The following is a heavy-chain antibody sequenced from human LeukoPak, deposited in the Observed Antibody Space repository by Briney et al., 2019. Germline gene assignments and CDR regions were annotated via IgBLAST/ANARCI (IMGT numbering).Heavy chain of an antibody. V-gene: IGHV3-30*02. CDR1: GFTFSSYG. J-gene: IGHJ4*02. Sequence: RGSLRLSCAASGFTFSSYGMHWVRQAPGKGLEWVAFIRYDGSNKYYADSVKGRFTISRDNSKNTLYLQMNSLRAEDTAVYYCARVVGRSWYWWGQGTLVTVSS. CDR2: IRYDGSNK. CDR3: ARVVGRSWYW. D-gene: IGHD6-13*01.